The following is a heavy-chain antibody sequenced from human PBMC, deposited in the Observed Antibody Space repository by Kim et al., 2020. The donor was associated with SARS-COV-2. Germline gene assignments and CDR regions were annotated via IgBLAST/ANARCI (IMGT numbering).Heavy chain of an antibody. CDR1: GYTFTNYA. V-gene: IGHV1-3*01. D-gene: IGHD5-12*01. CDR3: ARDLLHSGYDD. CDR2: INAGNGNI. J-gene: IGHJ4*02. Sequence: ASVKVSCKASGYTFTNYAIQWVLQAPGQGLEWMGWINAGNGNIKYSQNFQGRATLTWDTSASTAYMELRALTSEDTAVYYCARDLLHSGYDDWGQGTLVT.